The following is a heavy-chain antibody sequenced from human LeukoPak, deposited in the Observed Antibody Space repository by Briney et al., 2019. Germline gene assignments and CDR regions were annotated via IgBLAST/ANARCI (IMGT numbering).Heavy chain of an antibody. J-gene: IGHJ4*02. CDR2: IKHDGSEK. V-gene: IGHV3-7*01. Sequence: TGGSLRLSCAASGFTFSSYWMSWVRQAPGKGLEWVADIKHDGSEKYYVDSLKGRFTISTDSAKNSLYLQINSLRAEDTAVYYCARGGYGSGSYLDYWGQGTLVTVSS. D-gene: IGHD3-10*01. CDR1: GFTFSSYW. CDR3: ARGGYGSGSYLDY.